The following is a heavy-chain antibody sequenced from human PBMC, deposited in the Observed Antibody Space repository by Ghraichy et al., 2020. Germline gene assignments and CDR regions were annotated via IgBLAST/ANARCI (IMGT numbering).Heavy chain of an antibody. CDR1: GFTFSSYW. J-gene: IGHJ4*02. CDR2: IKQDGSEK. Sequence: LSLTCAASGFTFSSYWMSWVRQAPGKGLEWVANIKQDGSEKYYVDSVKGRFTISRDNAKNSLYLQMNSLRAEDTAVYYCARVGSPDSSGYYYVLDYWGQGTLVTVSS. CDR3: ARVGSPDSSGYYYVLDY. V-gene: IGHV3-7*01. D-gene: IGHD3-22*01.